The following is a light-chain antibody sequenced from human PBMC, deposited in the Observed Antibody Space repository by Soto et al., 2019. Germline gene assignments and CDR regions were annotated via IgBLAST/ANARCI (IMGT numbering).Light chain of an antibody. CDR2: EVS. Sequence: QSALTQPASVSGSPGQSITISCTGSSSNVGAYKYVSWYQQHPGKVPKLMIYEVSNRPSGVSDRFSGSKSGNTASLTISGLQAEDEADYYCSSFTTISTYVFGTGTQLTVL. CDR3: SSFTTISTYV. V-gene: IGLV2-14*01. J-gene: IGLJ1*01. CDR1: SSNVGAYKY.